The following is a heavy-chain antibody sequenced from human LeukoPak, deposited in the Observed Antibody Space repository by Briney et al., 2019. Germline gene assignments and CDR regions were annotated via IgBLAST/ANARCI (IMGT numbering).Heavy chain of an antibody. Sequence: SETLSLTCAVSGYSISSGYYWGWIRQPPGKGLEWIGSIYHSGSTYYNPSLKSRVTISVDTSKNQFSLKLSSVTAADTAVYYCAREKFSTGFDKWFDPWGQGTLVSVSS. CDR3: AREKFSTGFDKWFDP. CDR1: GYSISSGYY. D-gene: IGHD3-3*01. V-gene: IGHV4-38-2*02. CDR2: IYHSGST. J-gene: IGHJ5*02.